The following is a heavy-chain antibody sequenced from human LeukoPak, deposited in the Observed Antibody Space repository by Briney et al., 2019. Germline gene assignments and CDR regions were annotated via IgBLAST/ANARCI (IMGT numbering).Heavy chain of an antibody. Sequence: GGSLRLSCAASGFRFSYHDMHWVRQAPGKGLEFVSSIGAAGAHTFYADSVKGRFTISRDNSKNTLYLQMNSLRAEDTAVYYCAKDLSVVVVPAAIPEPFDYWGQGTLVTVSS. J-gene: IGHJ4*02. V-gene: IGHV3-64*02. D-gene: IGHD2-2*02. CDR2: IGAAGAHT. CDR1: GFRFSYHD. CDR3: AKDLSVVVVPAAIPEPFDY.